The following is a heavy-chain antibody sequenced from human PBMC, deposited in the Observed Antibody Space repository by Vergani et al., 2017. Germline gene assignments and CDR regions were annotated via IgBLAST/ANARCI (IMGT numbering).Heavy chain of an antibody. CDR2: INHSGSP. CDR3: ARTRIQLWLNYYYGMDV. J-gene: IGHJ6*02. Sequence: QVQLQQWGAGLLKPSETLSLTCAVYGESFSGYYWSWIRQPPGKGLEWVGEINHSGSPIYNPSLKSRVTMSVDTSKNHFSLKLSSVTAADTAVYYCARTRIQLWLNYYYGMDVWGQGTTVTVSS. V-gene: IGHV4-34*01. D-gene: IGHD5-18*01. CDR1: GESFSGYY.